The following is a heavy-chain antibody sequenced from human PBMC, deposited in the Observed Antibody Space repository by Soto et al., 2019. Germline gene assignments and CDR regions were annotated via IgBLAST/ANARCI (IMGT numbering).Heavy chain of an antibody. CDR2: ISSSSSYI. Sequence: PGWSLRLSCAASVFNFSSYSMNWARQSPGKGLEWVSSISSSSSYIYYADSVKGRFTISRDNAKNSLYLQMNRLRAEDTAVYYCAREEWELPHDFYYGMDVWGQGTRVTVSS. V-gene: IGHV3-21*01. D-gene: IGHD1-26*01. CDR3: AREEWELPHDFYYGMDV. CDR1: VFNFSSYS. J-gene: IGHJ6*02.